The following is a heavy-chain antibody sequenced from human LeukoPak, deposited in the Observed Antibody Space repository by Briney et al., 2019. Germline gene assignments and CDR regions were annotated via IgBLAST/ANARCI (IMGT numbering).Heavy chain of an antibody. V-gene: IGHV1-3*01. CDR1: GYTLTNYA. CDR3: ARNPQSSADLGYDFWSGYLATAYMDV. D-gene: IGHD3-3*01. Sequence: GASVKVSCKASGYTLTNYAMHWVRQAPGQRLEWMGWINAGNGNTKYSQNFQGRVTITRDTSASTAYMELSSLRSEDTAVYYCARNPQSSADLGYDFWSGYLATAYMDVWGKGTTVTVSS. J-gene: IGHJ6*03. CDR2: INAGNGNT.